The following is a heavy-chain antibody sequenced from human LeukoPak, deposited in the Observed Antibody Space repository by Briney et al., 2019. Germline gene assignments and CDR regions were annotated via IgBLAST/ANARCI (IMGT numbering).Heavy chain of an antibody. J-gene: IGHJ4*02. D-gene: IGHD6-13*01. CDR1: GFTFSSYS. Sequence: GGSLRLSCAASGFTFSSYSMNWVRQAPGKGLEWVSYISSSSSTIYYADSVKGRFTISRDNAKNSLYLQMNSLRAEDTAVYYCARVQYSSSGEYFDYWGQGTLVTVSS. CDR3: ARVQYSSSGEYFDY. CDR2: ISSSSSTI. V-gene: IGHV3-48*04.